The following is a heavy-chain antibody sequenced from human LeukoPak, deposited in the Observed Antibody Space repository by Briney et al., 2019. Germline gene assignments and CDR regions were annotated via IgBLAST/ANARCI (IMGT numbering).Heavy chain of an antibody. J-gene: IGHJ4*02. CDR3: ATSAYCGGDCYSDY. D-gene: IGHD2-21*02. V-gene: IGHV1-2*02. Sequence: GASVKVSCKASGYTFTGYYMHWVRQAPAQGLEWMGWINPNSGGTNYAQKFQGRVTMTRDTSISTAYMELSRLRSDDTAVYYCATSAYCGGDCYSDYWGQGTLVTVSS. CDR1: GYTFTGYY. CDR2: INPNSGGT.